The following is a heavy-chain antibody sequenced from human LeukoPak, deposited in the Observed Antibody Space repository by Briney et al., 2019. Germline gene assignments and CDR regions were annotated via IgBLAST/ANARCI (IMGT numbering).Heavy chain of an antibody. V-gene: IGHV4-34*01. CDR3: ARKVAPMVRGGGFDY. CDR2: INHSGST. Sequence: SETLSLTCAVYGGSISGYYWSWIRQPPGKGLEWIGEINHSGSTNYNPSLKSRVTISVDTSKNQFSLKLSSVTAADTAVYYCARKVAPMVRGGGFDYWGQGTLVTVSS. CDR1: GGSISGYY. J-gene: IGHJ4*02. D-gene: IGHD3-10*01.